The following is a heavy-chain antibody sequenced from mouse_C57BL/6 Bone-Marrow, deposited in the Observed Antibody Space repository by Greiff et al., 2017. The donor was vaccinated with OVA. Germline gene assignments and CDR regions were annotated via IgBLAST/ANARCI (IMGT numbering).Heavy chain of an antibody. Sequence: QVQLKESGAELARPGASVKMSCKASGYTFTSYTMHWVKQRPGQGLEWIGYINPSSGYTKYNQKFKDKATLTADKSSSTAYMQLSSLTSEDSAVYYCPRRGSSSHWYFDVWGTGTTVTVSS. D-gene: IGHD1-1*01. CDR3: PRRGSSSHWYFDV. V-gene: IGHV1-4*01. J-gene: IGHJ1*03. CDR1: GYTFTSYT. CDR2: INPSSGYT.